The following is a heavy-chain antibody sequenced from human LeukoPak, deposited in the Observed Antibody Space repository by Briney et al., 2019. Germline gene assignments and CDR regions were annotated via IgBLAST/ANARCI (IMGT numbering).Heavy chain of an antibody. CDR1: GYSFTSYW. D-gene: IGHD6-13*01. J-gene: IGHJ6*03. CDR3: ARPDGSWYAAMDV. Sequence: GESLKISCKGSGYSFTSYWIAWVRQMPGKGLEWMGIIYPGDSDTRYSPSFQGQVTISADKPISTAYLQWSSLKASDTAMYYCARPDGSWYAAMDVWGKGTTVTVSS. CDR2: IYPGDSDT. V-gene: IGHV5-51*01.